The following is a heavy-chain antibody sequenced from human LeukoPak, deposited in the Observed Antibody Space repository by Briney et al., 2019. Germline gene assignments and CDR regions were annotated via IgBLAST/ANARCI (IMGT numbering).Heavy chain of an antibody. CDR2: ISSSSSYI. CDR3: AIGGQLPYGADY. CDR1: GFTFSSYS. Sequence: GGSLRLSCAASGFTFSSYSMNWVRQAPGKGLEWVSSISSSSSYIYYADSVKGRFTISRDNAKNSLYLQMNSLRAEDTAVYYCAIGGQLPYGADYWGQGTLVTVSS. J-gene: IGHJ4*02. D-gene: IGHD2-2*02. V-gene: IGHV3-21*01.